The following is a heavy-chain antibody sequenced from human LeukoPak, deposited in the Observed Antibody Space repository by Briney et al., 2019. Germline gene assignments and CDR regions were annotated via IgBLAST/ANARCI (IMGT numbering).Heavy chain of an antibody. D-gene: IGHD3-3*02. Sequence: GGSLRLSCATSGFTFVDHGLSWVRRAPGKGLEWLCAINYNGAITDYADSVKGRFTISRDNAKNSLYLRMDSLRAEDTALYYCARDRLGPSFSVSHFDLWGQGTLVTVSS. V-gene: IGHV3-20*04. CDR1: GFTFVDHG. CDR3: ARDRLGPSFSVSHFDL. CDR2: INYNGAIT. J-gene: IGHJ4*02.